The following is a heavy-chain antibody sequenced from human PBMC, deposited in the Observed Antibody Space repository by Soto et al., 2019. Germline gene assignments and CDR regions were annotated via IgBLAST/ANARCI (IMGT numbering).Heavy chain of an antibody. J-gene: IGHJ6*02. CDR3: ARDDYGLPYYYYYGMDV. Sequence: GGSLRLSCAASGFTFSSYSMNWVRQAPGKGLEWVSSISSSSSYIYYADSVKGRFTISRDNAKNSLYLQMNSLRAEDTAVYYCARDDYGLPYYYYYGMDVWGQGTTVTVSS. D-gene: IGHD4-17*01. CDR2: ISSSSSYI. CDR1: GFTFSSYS. V-gene: IGHV3-21*01.